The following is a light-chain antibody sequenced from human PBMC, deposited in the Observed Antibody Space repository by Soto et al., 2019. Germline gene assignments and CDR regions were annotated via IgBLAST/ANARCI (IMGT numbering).Light chain of an antibody. CDR1: QSVDIY. J-gene: IGKJ4*01. CDR2: DTS. CDR3: QQYKDWPPIT. V-gene: IGKV3-15*01. Sequence: EIVMTQSPASLSVYPGERATLSCRASQSVDIYLAWYQQRPGQAPRLLIYDTSIRAPGIPATFSGSGSGTEFTLTISSLQSEDVAIYYCQQYKDWPPITFGGGTNIQIK.